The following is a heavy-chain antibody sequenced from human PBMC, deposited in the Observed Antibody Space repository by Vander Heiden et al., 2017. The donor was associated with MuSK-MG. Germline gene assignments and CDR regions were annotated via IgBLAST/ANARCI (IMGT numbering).Heavy chain of an antibody. V-gene: IGHV4-59*01. CDR1: GGSISSYY. J-gene: IGHJ2*01. CDR3: ARRDSSLWYFDL. Sequence: QVQLQESGPGLVKPSETLSLTCTVSGGSISSYYWSWIRQPPGKGLECIGYIYYSGSTNYNPSLKSRVTISVDTSKNQFSLKLSSVTAADTAVYYCARRDSSLWYFDLWGRGTLVTVSS. CDR2: IYYSGST. D-gene: IGHD2-21*02.